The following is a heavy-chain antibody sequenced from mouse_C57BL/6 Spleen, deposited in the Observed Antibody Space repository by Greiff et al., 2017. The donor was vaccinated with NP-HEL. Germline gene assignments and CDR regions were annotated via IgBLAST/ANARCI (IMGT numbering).Heavy chain of an antibody. D-gene: IGHD1-1*01. CDR2: IYPGDGDT. V-gene: IGHV1-82*01. Sequence: VQLQQSGPELVKPGASVKISCKASGYAFSSSWMNWVKQRPGKGLEWIGRIYPGDGDTKYNGKFKGKATLTADKSSSTAYMQLSSLTSEDSAVYFCARWSTTVGFDYWGQGTTLTVSS. CDR1: GYAFSSSW. J-gene: IGHJ2*01. CDR3: ARWSTTVGFDY.